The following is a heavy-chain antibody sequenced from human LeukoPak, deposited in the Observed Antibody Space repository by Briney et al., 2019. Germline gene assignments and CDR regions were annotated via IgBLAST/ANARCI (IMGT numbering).Heavy chain of an antibody. J-gene: IGHJ4*02. Sequence: GGSLRLSCAASRFTFSTYGMHWVRQAPGKGLEWVAVISYDGSNKYYADSVKGRFTISRDNSKNTLYLQMNSLRAEDTAVYYCAKDREYSSSWSAPFDYWGQGTLVTVSS. CDR1: RFTFSTYG. CDR2: ISYDGSNK. CDR3: AKDREYSSSWSAPFDY. V-gene: IGHV3-30*18. D-gene: IGHD6-13*01.